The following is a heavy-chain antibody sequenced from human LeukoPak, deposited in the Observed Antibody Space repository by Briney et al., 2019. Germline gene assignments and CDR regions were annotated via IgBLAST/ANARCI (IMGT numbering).Heavy chain of an antibody. J-gene: IGHJ5*02. V-gene: IGHV4-4*07. CDR3: ARDFSYYDFWSGYYNAGSNWFDP. CDR2: IYTSGST. CDR1: GGSISSYY. D-gene: IGHD3-3*01. Sequence: SETLSLTCTVSGGSISSYYWSWIQQPAGKGLEWIGRIYTSGSTNYNPSLKSRVTMSVDTSKNQFSLKLSSVTAADTAVYYCARDFSYYDFWSGYYNAGSNWFDPWGQGTLVTVSS.